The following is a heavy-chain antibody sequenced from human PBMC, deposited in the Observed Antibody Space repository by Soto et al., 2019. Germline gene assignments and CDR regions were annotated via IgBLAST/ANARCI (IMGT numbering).Heavy chain of an antibody. CDR2: ISSSSSYI. J-gene: IGHJ3*02. Sequence: GGSLRLSCAASGFTFSSYSMNWVRQAPGKGLEWVSSISSSSSYIYYADSVKGRFTISRDNAKNSLYLQMNSLRAEDTAVYYCARDQAYCSGGSCYSGDADAFDIWGQGTMVTVSS. V-gene: IGHV3-21*01. D-gene: IGHD2-15*01. CDR3: ARDQAYCSGGSCYSGDADAFDI. CDR1: GFTFSSYS.